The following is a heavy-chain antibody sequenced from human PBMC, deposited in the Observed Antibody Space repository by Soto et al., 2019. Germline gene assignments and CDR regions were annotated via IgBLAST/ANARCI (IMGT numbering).Heavy chain of an antibody. V-gene: IGHV4-38-2*01. J-gene: IGHJ3*02. CDR3: ARWVPEKYRGYSYGYTDAFDI. D-gene: IGHD5-18*01. Sequence: SEPLSITCAVSGYSISSGYYWGWIRQPPGKGLEWIGSIYHSGSTYYNPSLKSRVTISVDKSKTQFSLKLSSVTAADTAVYYCARWVPEKYRGYSYGYTDAFDIWGQGTMVTV. CDR2: IYHSGST. CDR1: GYSISSGYY.